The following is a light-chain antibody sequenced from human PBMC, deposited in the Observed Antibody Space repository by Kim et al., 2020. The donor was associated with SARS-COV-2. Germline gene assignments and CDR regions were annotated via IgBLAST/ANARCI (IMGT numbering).Light chain of an antibody. Sequence: GQTVRITGQGDSLRSYYASWYQQKPGQAPVLVIYGKNNRPSGIPDRFSGSSSGNTASLTITGAQAEDEADYYCNSRDSSGNHLGVFGGGTKLTVL. CDR3: NSRDSSGNHLGV. J-gene: IGLJ3*02. CDR1: SLRSYY. V-gene: IGLV3-19*01. CDR2: GKN.